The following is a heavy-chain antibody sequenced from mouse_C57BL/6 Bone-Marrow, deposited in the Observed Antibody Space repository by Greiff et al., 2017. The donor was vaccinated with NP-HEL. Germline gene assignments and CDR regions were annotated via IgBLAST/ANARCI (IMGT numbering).Heavy chain of an antibody. CDR3: ARESSYYAYAMDY. Sequence: VQLQQPGAELVMPGASVKLSCKASGYTFTGYWMHWGKRRPGQGLGWTGEMDPSDSYTNYNQKFKGKSTLTVDKSSSTAYMQLSSLTSEDSAVYYCARESSYYAYAMDYWGQGTSVTVSS. D-gene: IGHD2-10*01. CDR1: GYTFTGYW. J-gene: IGHJ4*01. V-gene: IGHV1-69*01. CDR2: MDPSDSYT.